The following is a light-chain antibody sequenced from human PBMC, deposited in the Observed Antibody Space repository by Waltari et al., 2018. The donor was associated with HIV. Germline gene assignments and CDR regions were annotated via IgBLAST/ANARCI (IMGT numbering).Light chain of an antibody. CDR2: DAS. CDR1: QSVGSAF. CDR3: QQYGSSPRT. V-gene: IGKV3-20*01. J-gene: IGKJ1*01. Sequence: EIVLTQSPGTLSLSPGNRATLSCRASQSVGSAFVAWYQQKPGEAPRLLIYDASRRATGIPDRFSGSGSGTDFTLTISRLEPEDFAVYYCQQYGSSPRTFGQGTKVETK.